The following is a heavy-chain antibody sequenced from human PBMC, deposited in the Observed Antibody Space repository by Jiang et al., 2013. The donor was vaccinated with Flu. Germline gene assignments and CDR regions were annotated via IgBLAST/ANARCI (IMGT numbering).Heavy chain of an antibody. J-gene: IGHJ5*02. CDR2: INAGNGNT. CDR1: GYTFTSYA. D-gene: IGHD3-16*01. V-gene: IGHV1-3*01. Sequence: SGAEVKKPGASVKVSCKASGYTFTSYAMHWVRQAPGQRLEWMGWINAGNGNTKYSQKFQGRVTITRDTSASTAYMELSSLRSEDTAVYYCARDRSSFIGAPPFDPWGQGTLVTVSS. CDR3: ARDRSSFIGAPPFDP.